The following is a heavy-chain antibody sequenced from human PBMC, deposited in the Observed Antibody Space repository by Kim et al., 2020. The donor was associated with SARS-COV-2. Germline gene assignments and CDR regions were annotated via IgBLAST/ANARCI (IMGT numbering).Heavy chain of an antibody. V-gene: IGHV4-59*13. CDR2: IYYSGST. CDR3: ARGEYDSSAIFDY. D-gene: IGHD3-22*01. J-gene: IGHJ4*02. Sequence: SETLSLTCTVSGGSISSYYWSWIRQPPGKGLEWIGYIYYSGSTNYNPSLKSRVTISVDTSKNQFSLKLSSVTAADTAVYYCARGEYDSSAIFDYWGQGTLVTVSS. CDR1: GGSISSYY.